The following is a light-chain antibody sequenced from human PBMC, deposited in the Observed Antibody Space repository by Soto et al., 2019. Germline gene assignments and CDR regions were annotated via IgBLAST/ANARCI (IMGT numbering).Light chain of an antibody. CDR3: CSYASSSSYV. Sequence: QSVLTQPASVSGSPGQSITISGIGTTRDVGGYNLVSWYQQHTAKAPKLLIYEGTQRPSGVSSRFSGSKSGNTASLTISGLQAEDEADYYCCSYASSSSYVFGTGTKVTVL. CDR1: TRDVGGYNL. V-gene: IGLV2-23*01. CDR2: EGT. J-gene: IGLJ1*01.